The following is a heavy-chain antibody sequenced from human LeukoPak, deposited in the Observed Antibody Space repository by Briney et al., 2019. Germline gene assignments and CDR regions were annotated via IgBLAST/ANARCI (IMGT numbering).Heavy chain of an antibody. CDR2: IYYSGST. CDR3: ARRTSGSSHFDY. D-gene: IGHD6-6*01. CDR1: GGSISSYY. Sequence: SETLSLTCTVSGGSISSYYWSWIRQPPGKGLEWIGYIYYSGSTNYNPSLKSRVAISLDTSNNQFSLKLNSVTAADTAVYYCARRTSGSSHFDYWGQGTLVTVSS. J-gene: IGHJ4*02. V-gene: IGHV4-59*08.